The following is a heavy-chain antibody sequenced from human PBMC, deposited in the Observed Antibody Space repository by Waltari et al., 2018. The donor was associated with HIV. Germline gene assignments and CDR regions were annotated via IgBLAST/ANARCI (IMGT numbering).Heavy chain of an antibody. Sequence: EVQLVQSGAEVKKPGESLKNSCKGSGYSFTSYWIGWVRTVPGKGLEWMGIIYPGDSDTRYSPSFQGQVTISADKSISTAYLQWSSLKASDTAMYYCARPQNSGYDQGDDAFDIWGQGTMVTVSS. D-gene: IGHD5-12*01. CDR1: GYSFTSYW. J-gene: IGHJ3*02. CDR2: IYPGDSDT. CDR3: ARPQNSGYDQGDDAFDI. V-gene: IGHV5-51*01.